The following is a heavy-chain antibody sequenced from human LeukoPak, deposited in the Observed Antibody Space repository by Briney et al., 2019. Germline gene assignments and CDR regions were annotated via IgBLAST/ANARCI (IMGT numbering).Heavy chain of an antibody. CDR2: IRYDGSNK. J-gene: IGHJ4*02. CDR1: GFTFSNYW. V-gene: IGHV3-30*02. Sequence: GGSLRLSCAASGFTFSNYWMNWVRQAPGKGLEWVAFIRYDGSNKYYADSVKGRFTISRDNSKNTLYLQMNSLRAEDTAVYYCAKPNHGPPAYWGQGTLVTVSS. CDR3: AKPNHGPPAY. D-gene: IGHD1-14*01.